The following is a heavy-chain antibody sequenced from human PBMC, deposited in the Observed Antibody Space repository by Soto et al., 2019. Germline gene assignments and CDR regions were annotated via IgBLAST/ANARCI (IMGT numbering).Heavy chain of an antibody. Sequence: QLHLVQSGAVVKKPGASVTVSCSASGYPVTAYYMHWVRQAPGRGLEWMGGINPATGAAKYTQTFQGRVTPTRDPSTSTVFRELSGLTCEDTAVFSCARGGGVGVAGSAAFDMWGQGTLVTVSS. J-gene: IGHJ3*02. CDR2: INPATGAA. CDR1: GYPVTAYY. CDR3: ARGGGVGVAGSAAFDM. D-gene: IGHD3-3*01. V-gene: IGHV1-2*01.